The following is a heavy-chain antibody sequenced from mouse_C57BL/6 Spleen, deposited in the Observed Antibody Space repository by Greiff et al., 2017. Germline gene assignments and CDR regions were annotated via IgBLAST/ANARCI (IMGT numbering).Heavy chain of an antibody. CDR1: GYTFTGYW. J-gene: IGHJ3*01. D-gene: IGHD1-1*01. V-gene: IGHV1-9*01. CDR2: ILPGSGST. CDR3: ARPFITTVVEGGFAY. Sequence: QVQLQQSGAELMKPGASVKLSCKATGYTFTGYWIEWVKQRPGHGLEWIGEILPGSGSTNYNEKFKGKATFTADKSSNTAYMQLSSLTTEDSAIYYCARPFITTVVEGGFAYWGQGTLVTVSA.